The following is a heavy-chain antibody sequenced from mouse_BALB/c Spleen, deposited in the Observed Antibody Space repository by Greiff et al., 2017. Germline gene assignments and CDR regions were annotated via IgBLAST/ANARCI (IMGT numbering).Heavy chain of an antibody. J-gene: IGHJ2*01. Sequence: DVQLQESGPGLVKPSQSLSLTCSVTGYSITSGYYWNWIRQFPGNKLEWMGYISYDGSNNYNPSLKNRISITRDTSKNQFFLKLNSVTTEDTATYYCARDGLPYYFDYWGQGTTLTVSS. CDR1: GYSITSGYY. D-gene: IGHD2-4*01. CDR2: ISYDGSN. V-gene: IGHV3-6*02. CDR3: ARDGLPYYFDY.